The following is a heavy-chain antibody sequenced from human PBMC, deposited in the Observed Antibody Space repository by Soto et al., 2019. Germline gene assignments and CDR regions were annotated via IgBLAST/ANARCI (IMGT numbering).Heavy chain of an antibody. CDR1: GFTFSDYY. Sequence: GGSLRLSCAASGFTFSDYYMSWIRQAPGKGLEWVSYISSSGSTIYYADSVKGRFTISRDNAKDSLYLQMNSLRAEDTAVYYCARDCDVLRFLEWPTYGMDVWGQGTTVTVSS. CDR3: ARDCDVLRFLEWPTYGMDV. CDR2: ISSSGSTI. J-gene: IGHJ6*02. V-gene: IGHV3-11*01. D-gene: IGHD3-3*01.